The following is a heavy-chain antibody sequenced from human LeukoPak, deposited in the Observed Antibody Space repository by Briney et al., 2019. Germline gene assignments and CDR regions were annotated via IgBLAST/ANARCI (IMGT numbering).Heavy chain of an antibody. D-gene: IGHD2-15*01. V-gene: IGHV3-7*04. CDR2: IKPDGSEK. J-gene: IGHJ6*02. Sequence: PGGSLRLSCAASGFSFSSYWMSWVRQAPGKGLGWVANIKPDGSEKDYVDSVRGRFTISRDHAKNSLYLQINSLRAEDTAVYHCTMDEGWYGRGLDVWGQGTTVTVSS. CDR1: GFSFSSYW. CDR3: TMDEGWYGRGLDV.